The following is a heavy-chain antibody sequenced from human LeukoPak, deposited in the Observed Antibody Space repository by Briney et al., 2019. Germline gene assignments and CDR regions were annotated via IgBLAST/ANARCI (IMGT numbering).Heavy chain of an antibody. J-gene: IGHJ6*02. D-gene: IGHD3-22*01. V-gene: IGHV1-18*01. CDR2: ISAYNGNT. Sequence: ASVKVSCKASGYTFTSYGINWVRQAPGQGLEWMGWISAYNGNTNYAQKFQGRVTITADESTSTAYMELSSLRSEDTAVYYCARDGYYYDSSGYYYPRYYYYGMDVWGQGTTVTVSS. CDR3: ARDGYYYDSSGYYYPRYYYYGMDV. CDR1: GYTFTSYG.